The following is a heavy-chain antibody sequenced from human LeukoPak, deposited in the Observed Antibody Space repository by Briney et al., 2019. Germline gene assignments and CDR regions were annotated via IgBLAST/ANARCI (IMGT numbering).Heavy chain of an antibody. D-gene: IGHD3-16*01. J-gene: IGHJ5*02. CDR3: APGSTFGNRGSWFDP. V-gene: IGHV4-59*05. Sequence: GSLRLSCAASGFTVSNNYMSWVRQAPGKGLEWIGSIYFGGRTYYNPSLKSRVTISVDTSKNHFSLRLSSVTAADTAVYYCAPGSTFGNRGSWFDPWGQGTLVTVSS. CDR2: IYFGGRT. CDR1: GFTVSNNY.